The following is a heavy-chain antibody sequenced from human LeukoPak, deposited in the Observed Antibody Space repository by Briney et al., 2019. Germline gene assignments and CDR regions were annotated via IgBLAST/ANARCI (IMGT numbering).Heavy chain of an antibody. CDR1: GGTFSSYA. Sequence: ASVKVSCKASGGTFSSYAISWVRQAPGQGLEWMGGIIPIFGTANYAQKFQGRVTMTTDTSASTAYMDLRSLRSDDTAVYYCARDGRFGELFDYWGQGTLVTVSS. CDR2: IIPIFGTA. J-gene: IGHJ4*02. CDR3: ARDGRFGELFDY. D-gene: IGHD3-16*01. V-gene: IGHV1-69*05.